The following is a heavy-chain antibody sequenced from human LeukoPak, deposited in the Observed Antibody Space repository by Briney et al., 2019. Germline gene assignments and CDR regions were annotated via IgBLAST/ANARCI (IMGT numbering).Heavy chain of an antibody. V-gene: IGHV3-21*01. D-gene: IGHD3-22*01. CDR3: ARVPRWDNHYDSSGYTTYYFDY. J-gene: IGHJ4*02. CDR2: ISSSSSYI. Sequence: IPGGSLRLSCAASGFTFSSYSMNWVRQAPGKGLEWVSSISSSSSYIYYADSVKGRFTISRDNAKNSLYLQMNSLRAEDTAVYYCARVPRWDNHYDSSGYTTYYFDYWGQGTLVTVSS. CDR1: GFTFSSYS.